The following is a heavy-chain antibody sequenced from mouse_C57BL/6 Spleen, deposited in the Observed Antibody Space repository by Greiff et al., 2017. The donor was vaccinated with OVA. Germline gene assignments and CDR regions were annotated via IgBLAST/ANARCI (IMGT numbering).Heavy chain of an antibody. CDR2: ISYDGSN. J-gene: IGHJ3*01. CDR1: GYSITSGYY. CDR3: ARDRDSFAY. D-gene: IGHD3-1*01. Sequence: VQLQQSGPGLVKPSQSLSLTCSVTGYSITSGYYWNWIRQFPGNKLEWMGYISYDGSNNYNPSLKNRISITRDTSKNQFFLKLNSVTTEDTATYYCARDRDSFAYWGQGTLVTVSA. V-gene: IGHV3-6*01.